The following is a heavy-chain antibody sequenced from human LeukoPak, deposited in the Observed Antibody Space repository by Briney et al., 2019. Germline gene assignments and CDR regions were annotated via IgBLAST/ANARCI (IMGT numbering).Heavy chain of an antibody. V-gene: IGHV1-2*02. Sequence: ASVKVSCKASGYTFTGYYMHWVRQAPGQGLEWMGWINPNSGGINYAQKFQGRVTMTRDASISTAYMELSRLRSDDTAVYYCARDRRARAYLDYWGQGTLVTVSS. J-gene: IGHJ4*02. CDR3: ARDRRARAYLDY. CDR1: GYTFTGYY. CDR2: INPNSGGI. D-gene: IGHD3-10*01.